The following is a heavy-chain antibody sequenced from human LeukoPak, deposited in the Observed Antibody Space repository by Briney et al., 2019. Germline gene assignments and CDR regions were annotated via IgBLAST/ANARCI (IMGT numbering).Heavy chain of an antibody. CDR2: ISGSGDTT. CDR1: GITLSSYA. CDR3: ATGRWELVRAHDY. Sequence: GGSLRLSCTASGITLSSYAMSWVRQAPGKGLEWVSAISGSGDTTYYAASMKGRFTISRDNSKNTLSLQMNSLTAQDTAVYYCATGRWELVRAHDYWGQGTLVTVSA. V-gene: IGHV3-23*01. J-gene: IGHJ4*02. D-gene: IGHD1-26*01.